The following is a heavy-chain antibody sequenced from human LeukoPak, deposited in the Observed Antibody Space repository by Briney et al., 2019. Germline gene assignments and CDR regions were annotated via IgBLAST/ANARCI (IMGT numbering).Heavy chain of an antibody. D-gene: IGHD3-10*01. CDR3: ARLHGYGSGSYYIDY. V-gene: IGHV4-38-2*02. Sequence: SETLSLTCTVSGYSISSGYYWGWIRQPPGKGLEWIGSIYHSGSTYYNPSLKSRVTISVDTSKNQFSLKPSSVTAADTAVYYCARLHGYGSGSYYIDYWGQGTLVTVSS. CDR1: GYSISSGYY. J-gene: IGHJ4*02. CDR2: IYHSGST.